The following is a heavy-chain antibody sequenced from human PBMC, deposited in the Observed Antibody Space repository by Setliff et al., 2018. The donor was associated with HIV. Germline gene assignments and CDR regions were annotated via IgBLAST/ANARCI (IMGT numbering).Heavy chain of an antibody. CDR2: IIPILGIA. D-gene: IGHD3-22*01. V-gene: IGHV1-69*10. Sequence: SVKVSCKASGYTFSSYAINWVRQAPGQGLEWMGGIIPILGIANYAQKFQGRVTITADKSTSTAYMELSSLRSEDTAVYYCARDREYYYDNSGSPSFDYWGQGTLVTVSS. J-gene: IGHJ4*02. CDR3: ARDREYYYDNSGSPSFDY. CDR1: GYTFSSYA.